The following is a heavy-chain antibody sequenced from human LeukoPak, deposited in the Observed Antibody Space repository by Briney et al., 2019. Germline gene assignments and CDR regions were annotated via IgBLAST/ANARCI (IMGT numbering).Heavy chain of an antibody. CDR3: AKENDYGDYGRFGAFDI. V-gene: IGHV3-30-3*01. Sequence: PGGSLRLSCAASGFTFSSYAMHWVRQAPGKGLEWVAVISYDGSNKYYADSVKGRFTISRDNSKNTLYLQMNSLRAEDTALYYCAKENDYGDYGRFGAFDIWGQGTMVTVSS. D-gene: IGHD4-17*01. J-gene: IGHJ3*02. CDR1: GFTFSSYA. CDR2: ISYDGSNK.